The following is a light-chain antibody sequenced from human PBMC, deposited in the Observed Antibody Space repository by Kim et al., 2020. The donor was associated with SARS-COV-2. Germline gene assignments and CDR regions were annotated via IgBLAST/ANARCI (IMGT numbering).Light chain of an antibody. J-gene: IGLJ7*01. Sequence: SYELTQPLSVSVALGQTATIPCGGDNIENKNVHWYHQRPGQAPVLVMYRDKKRPSGIPERLSGSNSGNTATLTISRVEASDEGDYYCQVWDSRTVVFGGG. CDR1: NIENKN. V-gene: IGLV3-9*01. CDR2: RDK. CDR3: QVWDSRTVV.